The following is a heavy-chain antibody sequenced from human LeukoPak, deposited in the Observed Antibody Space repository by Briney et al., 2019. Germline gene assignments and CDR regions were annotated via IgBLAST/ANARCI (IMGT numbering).Heavy chain of an antibody. D-gene: IGHD1-26*01. CDR2: IYYSGST. CDR1: GGSISSSSYY. J-gene: IGHJ4*02. Sequence: PSETLSITCTVSGGSISSSSYYWGWIRQPPGKGLEWIGSIYYSGSTYYNPSLKSRVTISVDTSKNQFSLKLSSVTAADTAVYYCATPGANAPGALGYWGQGTLVTVSS. CDR3: ATPGANAPGALGY. V-gene: IGHV4-39*01.